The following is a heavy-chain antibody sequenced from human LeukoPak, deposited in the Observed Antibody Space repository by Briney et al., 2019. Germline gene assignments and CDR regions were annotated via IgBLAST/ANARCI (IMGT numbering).Heavy chain of an antibody. D-gene: IGHD2-15*01. V-gene: IGHV4-4*07. CDR3: ARGAANIYYYYLDV. CDR2: IYSSGSA. J-gene: IGHJ6*03. CDR1: GGSIRNSY. Sequence: SETLSLTCTVSGGSIRNSYWSWIRQPAGKGLEWIGRIYSSGSAGYNPSLKSRVTMSVDTSKNQFSLRLDSVTAADTAVDYCARGAANIYYYYLDVWGNGTTVTVSS.